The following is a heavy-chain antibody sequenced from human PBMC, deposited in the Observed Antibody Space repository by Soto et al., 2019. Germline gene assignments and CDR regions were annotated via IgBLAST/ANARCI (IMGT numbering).Heavy chain of an antibody. CDR2: ISSSSSYI. J-gene: IGHJ5*02. CDR1: GFTFSSYS. D-gene: IGHD2-2*01. Sequence: EVQLVESGGGLVKPGGSLRLSCAASGFTFSSYSMNWVRQAPGKGLEWASSISSSSSYIYYADSVKGRFTISRDNAKNSLYLQMNSLRAEDTAVYYCAREWGCSSTSCYNWFDPWGQGTLVTVSS. V-gene: IGHV3-21*01. CDR3: AREWGCSSTSCYNWFDP.